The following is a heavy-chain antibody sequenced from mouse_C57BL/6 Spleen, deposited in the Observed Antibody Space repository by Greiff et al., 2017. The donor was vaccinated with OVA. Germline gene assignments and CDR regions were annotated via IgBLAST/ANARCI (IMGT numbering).Heavy chain of an antibody. CDR1: GFNIKDYY. CDR2: IDPEDGET. Sequence: VQLQQSGAELVKPGASVKLSCTASGFNIKDYYMHWVKQRTEQGLEWIGRIDPEDGETKYAPKFPGKATITADTSSNTAYLQLSSLTSEDTAVYYCARWRLGRDAMDYWGQGTSVTVSS. J-gene: IGHJ4*01. CDR3: ARWRLGRDAMDY. V-gene: IGHV14-2*01. D-gene: IGHD4-1*01.